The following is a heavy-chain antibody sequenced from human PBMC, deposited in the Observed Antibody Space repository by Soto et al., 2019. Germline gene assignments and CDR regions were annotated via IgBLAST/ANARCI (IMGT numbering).Heavy chain of an antibody. D-gene: IGHD3-16*02. Sequence: QVQLQQWGAGLLKPSETLSLTYTVSGGSFIAYYCNWVRQPPGKGLEWIGEINHFGGINFNPSLKSRVSISADTSKNQFSLKPSSVTAADTAVYFCRLGGRWNYRSNLDFWGQGTLVTVSS. V-gene: IGHV4-34*02. CDR2: INHFGGI. CDR1: GGSFIAYY. J-gene: IGHJ4*02. CDR3: RLGGRWNYRSNLDF.